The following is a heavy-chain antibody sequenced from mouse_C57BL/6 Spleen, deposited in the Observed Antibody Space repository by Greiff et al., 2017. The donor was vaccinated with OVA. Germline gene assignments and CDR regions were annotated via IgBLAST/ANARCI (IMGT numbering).Heavy chain of an antibody. CDR2: IYPGDGDT. CDR1: GYAFSSYW. Sequence: LQESGAELVKPGASVKISCKASGYAFSSYWMNWVKQRPGKGLEWIGQIYPGDGDTNYNGKFKGKATLTADKSSSTAYMQLSSLTSEDSAVYFCARSTDYAYYYAMDYWGQGTSVTVSS. J-gene: IGHJ4*01. CDR3: ARSTDYAYYYAMDY. D-gene: IGHD2-4*01. V-gene: IGHV1-80*01.